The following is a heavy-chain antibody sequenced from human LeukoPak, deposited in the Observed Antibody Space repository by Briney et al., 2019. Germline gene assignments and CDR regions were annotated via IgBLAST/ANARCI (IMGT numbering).Heavy chain of an antibody. D-gene: IGHD3-22*01. J-gene: IGHJ5*02. CDR3: ARQDYYDSSDYENNWFDP. CDR1: GGSISSSSYY. CDR2: IYYSGST. Sequence: ETLSLTCTVSGGSISSSSYYWGWIRQPPGKGLEWIGSIYYSGSTYYTPSLKSRVTISVDTSKNQFSLKLSSVTAADTAVYYCARQDYYDSSDYENNWFDPWGQGTLVTVSS. V-gene: IGHV4-39*01.